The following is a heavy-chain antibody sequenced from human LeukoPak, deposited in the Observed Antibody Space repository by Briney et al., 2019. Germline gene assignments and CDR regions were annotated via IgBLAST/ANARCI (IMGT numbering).Heavy chain of an antibody. CDR3: ARGGNGFDP. Sequence: PSETLSLTCAVYGGSFSGYYWSWIRQLPGKGLEWIGEINHSGSTNYNPSLKSRVTISVDTSKNQFSLKLSSVTAADTAVYYCARGGNGFDPWGQGTLVTVSS. CDR2: INHSGST. V-gene: IGHV4-34*01. D-gene: IGHD2-8*01. CDR1: GGSFSGYY. J-gene: IGHJ5*02.